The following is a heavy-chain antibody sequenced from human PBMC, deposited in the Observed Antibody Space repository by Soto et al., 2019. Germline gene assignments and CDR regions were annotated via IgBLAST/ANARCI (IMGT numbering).Heavy chain of an antibody. CDR3: ARELDYNWFDP. J-gene: IGHJ5*02. CDR2: INPNSDGT. CDR1: GYTFTGYY. V-gene: IGHV1-2*04. Sequence: ASVKVSCKASGYTFTGYYMHWVRQAPGQGLEWMGWINPNSDGTNYAQKFQGWVTMTRDTSISTAYMELSRLRSDDTAVYYCARELDYNWFDPWGQGTLVTVSS.